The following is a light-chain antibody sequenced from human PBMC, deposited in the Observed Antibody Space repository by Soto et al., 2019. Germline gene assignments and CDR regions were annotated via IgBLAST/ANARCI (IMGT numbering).Light chain of an antibody. Sequence: SYELTQPPSVSVSPGQTARITCSGDALPKQYAHWYQQKPGQAPVLLIYKDSERPSGIPERFSGSSSGTTVTLTISGVQAEDEADYYCQSADSSGTYEVFGTGTQLTVL. J-gene: IGLJ1*01. CDR1: ALPKQY. V-gene: IGLV3-25*03. CDR2: KDS. CDR3: QSADSSGTYEV.